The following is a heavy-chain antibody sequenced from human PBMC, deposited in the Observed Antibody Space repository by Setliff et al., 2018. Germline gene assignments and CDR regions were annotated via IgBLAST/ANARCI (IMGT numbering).Heavy chain of an antibody. J-gene: IGHJ4*02. Sequence: PGGSLRLSCAASGFTFSSYSMNWVRQAPGKGLEWVSYISSSSSTIYYADSVKGRFTISRDNAKNSLYLQMNSLRAEDTAVYYCARGGYNFWSGYLNYWGQGTLVTVSS. CDR2: ISSSSSTI. CDR3: ARGGYNFWSGYLNY. CDR1: GFTFSSYS. D-gene: IGHD3-3*01. V-gene: IGHV3-48*01.